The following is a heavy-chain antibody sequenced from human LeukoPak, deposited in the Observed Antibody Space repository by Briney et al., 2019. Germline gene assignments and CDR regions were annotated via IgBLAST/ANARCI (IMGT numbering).Heavy chain of an antibody. V-gene: IGHV3-53*01. J-gene: IGHJ4*02. CDR3: AKDPGYCSSTSCRGGY. Sequence: GGSLRLSCAASGFTVSSNYMSWVRQAPGKGLEWVSVIYSGGSTYYADSVKGRFTISRDNSKNTLYLQMNSLRAEDTAVYYCAKDPGYCSSTSCRGGYWGQGTLVTVSS. CDR2: IYSGGST. CDR1: GFTVSSNY. D-gene: IGHD2-2*01.